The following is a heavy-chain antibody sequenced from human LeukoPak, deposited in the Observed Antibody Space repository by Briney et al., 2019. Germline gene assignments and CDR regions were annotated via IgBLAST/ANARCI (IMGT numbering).Heavy chain of an antibody. CDR2: ISYDGSNK. Sequence: GGSLRLSWAASGFTFSSCAMPWVRQAPGKGLEWVAVISYDGSNKYYADSVKGRFTISRDNAKNTLYLQMNSLRAEDTAVYYCARVAYFYYFDYWGQGTLVTVSS. V-gene: IGHV3-30-3*01. CDR3: ARVAYFYYFDY. J-gene: IGHJ4*02. CDR1: GFTFSSCA. D-gene: IGHD2-15*01.